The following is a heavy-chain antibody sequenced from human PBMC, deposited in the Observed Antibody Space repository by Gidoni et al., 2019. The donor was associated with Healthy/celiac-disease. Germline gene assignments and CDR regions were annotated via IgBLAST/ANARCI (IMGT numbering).Heavy chain of an antibody. Sequence: QVQLQQWGAGLLKPSETLSLTCAMSGPSFSGYYWSWIRQSPGRGLEWIAEITHTGSTNYKPSLRSRVTISVDASKNQFSRQLRSVTAAETAVYYCARGRYHDSSGFPYWGQGTLVTVSS. CDR3: ARGRYHDSSGFPY. J-gene: IGHJ4*02. CDR1: GPSFSGYY. D-gene: IGHD3-22*01. V-gene: IGHV4-34*01. CDR2: ITHTGST.